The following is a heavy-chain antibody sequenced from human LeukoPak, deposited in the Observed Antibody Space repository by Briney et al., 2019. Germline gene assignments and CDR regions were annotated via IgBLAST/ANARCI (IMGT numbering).Heavy chain of an antibody. J-gene: IGHJ4*02. CDR2: IIPIFGTA. V-gene: IGHV1-69*05. D-gene: IGHD3-22*01. CDR3: AISYDSSGYIHY. Sequence: SVKVSCKASGGTFSSYAISWVRQAPGQGLEWMGGIIPIFGTANYAQKFQGRVTITTDESTSTAYMELSSLRSEDTAVYYCAISYDSSGYIHYWGQGTLVTVSS. CDR1: GGTFSSYA.